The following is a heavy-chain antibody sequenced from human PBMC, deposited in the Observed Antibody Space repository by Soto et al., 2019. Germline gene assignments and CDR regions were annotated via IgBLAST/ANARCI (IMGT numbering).Heavy chain of an antibody. D-gene: IGHD1-26*01. Sequence: PSETLSLTCTVSGGSISSGGYYWSWIRQHPGKGLEWIGYIYHSGSTYYNPSLKSRVTISVDTSKNQFSLKLSSATAADTAVYYCARGERDGTDYWGQGTLVTVSS. CDR1: GGSISSGGYY. V-gene: IGHV4-31*03. CDR3: ARGERDGTDY. CDR2: IYHSGST. J-gene: IGHJ4*02.